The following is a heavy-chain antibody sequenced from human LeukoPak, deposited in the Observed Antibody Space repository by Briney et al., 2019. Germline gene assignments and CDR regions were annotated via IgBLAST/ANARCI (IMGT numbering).Heavy chain of an antibody. Sequence: SETLSLTCTVSGGSISSGDYYWSWIRQPPGKGLEWIGYIYYSGSTYYNPSLKSRVTISVDTSKNQFSLKLSSVTAADTAVYYCARDFRYYDILTGYYYYGMDVWGQGTTVTVSS. D-gene: IGHD3-9*01. CDR3: ARDFRYYDILTGYYYYGMDV. J-gene: IGHJ6*02. CDR2: IYYSGST. CDR1: GGSISSGDYY. V-gene: IGHV4-30-4*01.